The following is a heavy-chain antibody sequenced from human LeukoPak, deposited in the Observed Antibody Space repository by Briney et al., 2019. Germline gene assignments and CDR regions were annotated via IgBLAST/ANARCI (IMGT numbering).Heavy chain of an antibody. V-gene: IGHV3-73*01. CDR1: GFTLSDSA. CDR3: TRDRGTYNSLDP. CDR2: IDRPPKGHAP. D-gene: IGHD1-26*01. Sequence: GGSLRLSCAASGFTLSDSAIHWVRQASGKGVEWVGLIDRPPKGHAPAHGASVGGRFTISRDDSKNTAYLQLDSLKTEDTALYYCTRDRGTYNSLDPWGQGTLVTVSS. J-gene: IGHJ5*02.